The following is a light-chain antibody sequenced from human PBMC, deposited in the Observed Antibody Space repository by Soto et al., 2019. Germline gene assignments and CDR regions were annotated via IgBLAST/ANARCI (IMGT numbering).Light chain of an antibody. CDR3: QKYNTWWT. CDR1: QSINSN. CDR2: GAS. V-gene: IGKV3-15*01. J-gene: IGKJ1*01. Sequence: EIVMTQSPATLSVSPGERATLSCRASQSINSNLAWYQHKPGQTPRLLIYGASTRATGIPARFSGSGSGTDSPLTISSLQSEDFAVYYCQKYNTWWTFGQGTKVEIK.